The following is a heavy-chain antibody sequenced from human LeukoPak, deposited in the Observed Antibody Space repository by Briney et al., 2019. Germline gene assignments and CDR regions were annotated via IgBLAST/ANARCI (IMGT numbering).Heavy chain of an antibody. V-gene: IGHV3-21*01. D-gene: IGHD2-15*01. Sequence: GGSLRLSCAASGFTFSSYSMNWVRQAPGKGLEWVSSISSSSSYIYYADPVKGRFTISRDNAKNSLYLQMNSLRAEDTAVYYCARGCSGGSCSSYYYYGMDVWGQGTTVTVSS. CDR1: GFTFSSYS. CDR3: ARGCSGGSCSSYYYYGMDV. CDR2: ISSSSSYI. J-gene: IGHJ6*02.